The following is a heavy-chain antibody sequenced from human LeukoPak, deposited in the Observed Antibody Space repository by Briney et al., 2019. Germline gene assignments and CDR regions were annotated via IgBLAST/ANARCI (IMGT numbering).Heavy chain of an antibody. J-gene: IGHJ4*02. CDR1: GYTFTSYA. CDR3: ARAWSSGSNFDY. V-gene: IGHV1-2*02. D-gene: IGHD3-22*01. CDR2: INPNSGGT. Sequence: ASVKVSCKASGYTFTSYAMHWVRQAPGQGLEWMGWINPNSGGTNYAQKFQGRVTMTRDTSISTAYMELSRLRSDDTAVYYCARAWSSGSNFDYWGQGTLVTVSS.